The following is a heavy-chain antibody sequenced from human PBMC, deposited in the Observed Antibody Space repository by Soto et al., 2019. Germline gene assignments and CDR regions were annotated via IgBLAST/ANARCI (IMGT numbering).Heavy chain of an antibody. CDR2: IYPGDSDT. V-gene: IGHV5-51*01. CDR1: GYRFTRYW. D-gene: IGHD2-15*01. Sequence: PGGSLKISFKCSGYRFTRYWIGWVRQMPGEGLEWMWIIYPGDSDTRYSPSFQGQVTISADKSISTAYLQWSSLKASDTAMYYCARVSSEIHAPPLLYFDYWGQGTLVTVSS. CDR3: ARVSSEIHAPPLLYFDY. J-gene: IGHJ4*02.